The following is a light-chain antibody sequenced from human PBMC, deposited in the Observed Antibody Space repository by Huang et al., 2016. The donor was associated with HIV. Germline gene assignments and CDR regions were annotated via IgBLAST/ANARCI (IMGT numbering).Light chain of an antibody. J-gene: IGKJ2*01. CDR3: QQSYSTPYT. V-gene: IGKV1-39*01. CDR1: QTFSNY. CDR2: TTS. Sequence: DIQLTQSPFSLSASVGDRVTITCRASQTFSNYFNWYQQKPGKAPNLLIYTTSTLQSGVPSRFSGCGSGTDFTLTISRLQPEDFATYYCQQSYSTPYTFGQGTKLEIK.